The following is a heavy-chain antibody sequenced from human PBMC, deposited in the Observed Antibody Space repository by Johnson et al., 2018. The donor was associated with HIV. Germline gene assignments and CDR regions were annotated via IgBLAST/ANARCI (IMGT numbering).Heavy chain of an antibody. J-gene: IGHJ3*02. V-gene: IGHV3-30*18. Sequence: QVQLVESGGGVVQPGRSLRLSCAASGFTFSSYGMHWVRQAPGKGLEWVAAISYDGSNKYYADSVKGRFTISRDNSKNTLYLQMNSLRNEDTAVYYCAKAEYCDIWGQGTMVTVSS. CDR3: AKAEYCDI. CDR1: GFTFSSYG. CDR2: ISYDGSNK. D-gene: IGHD6-6*01.